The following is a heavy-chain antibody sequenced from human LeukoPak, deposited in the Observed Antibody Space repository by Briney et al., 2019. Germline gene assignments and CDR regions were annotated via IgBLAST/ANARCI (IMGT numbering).Heavy chain of an antibody. D-gene: IGHD6-19*01. CDR2: ISGSGGST. CDR3: AKDLRIGIAVGSI. V-gene: IGHV3-23*01. CDR1: GFTFSSYA. J-gene: IGHJ3*02. Sequence: HPGGSLRLSCAASGFTFSSYAMSWVRQAPGKGLEWVSAISGSGGSTYYADSVKGRFTISRDNSKNTLYLQMNSLRAEDTAVYYCAKDLRIGIAVGSIWGQGTMVTVSS.